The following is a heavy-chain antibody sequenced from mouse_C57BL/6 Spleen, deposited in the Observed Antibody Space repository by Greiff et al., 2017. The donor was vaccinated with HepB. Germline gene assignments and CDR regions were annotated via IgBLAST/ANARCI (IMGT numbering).Heavy chain of an antibody. V-gene: IGHV1-9*01. Sequence: QVQLQQSGAELMKPGASVKLSCKATGYTFTGYWIEWVKQRPGHGLEWIGEILPGSGSTNYNEKFKGKATFTADTSSNTAYMQRSSLTTEDSDIYYCARRGHYYGSSYWYFDVWGTGTTVTVSS. CDR3: ARRGHYYGSSYWYFDV. D-gene: IGHD1-1*01. CDR2: ILPGSGST. CDR1: GYTFTGYW. J-gene: IGHJ1*03.